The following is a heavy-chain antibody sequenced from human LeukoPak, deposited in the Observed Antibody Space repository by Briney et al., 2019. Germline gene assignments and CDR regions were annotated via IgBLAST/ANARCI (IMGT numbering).Heavy chain of an antibody. J-gene: IGHJ6*02. D-gene: IGHD2-2*01. Sequence: GGSLRLSCAASGFTFSTYAMSWVRQAPGKGLEWVSGISGSGGSTYYADSVKGRISISRDNSKNTLYLQVNSLRAEDTAIYYCAKARSPYCSSTTYYYCGVDVWGQGTTVTVSS. CDR2: ISGSGGST. CDR3: AKARSPYCSSTTYYYCGVDV. V-gene: IGHV3-23*01. CDR1: GFTFSTYA.